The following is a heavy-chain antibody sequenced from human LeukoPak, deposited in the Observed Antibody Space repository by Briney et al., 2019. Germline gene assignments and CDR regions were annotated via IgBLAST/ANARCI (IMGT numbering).Heavy chain of an antibody. CDR1: GFTFSSYA. V-gene: IGHV3-30-3*01. D-gene: IGHD3-10*01. CDR3: ARDDTYGSGSYVYYYYGIDV. Sequence: GRSLRLSCAASGFTFSSYAMHWVRQAPGKGLEWVAVISYDGSNKYYADSVKGRFTISRDNSKNTLYLQMNSLRAEDTAVYYCARDDTYGSGSYVYYYYGIDVWGQGTTVTVSS. J-gene: IGHJ6*02. CDR2: ISYDGSNK.